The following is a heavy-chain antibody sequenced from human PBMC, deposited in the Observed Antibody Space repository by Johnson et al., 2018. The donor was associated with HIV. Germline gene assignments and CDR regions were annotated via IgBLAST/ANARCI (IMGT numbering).Heavy chain of an antibody. V-gene: IGHV3-23*01. CDR2: ISGSGGST. CDR3: AKDRSRLGAFDI. CDR1: GFTFSSYA. D-gene: IGHD2-15*01. J-gene: IGHJ3*02. Sequence: VQVLESGGGLVQPGGSLRLSCAASGFTFSSYAMSWVRQAPGKGLEWVSAISGSGGSTYYADSVKGRFTISRDNSKNTLYLQMNSLRAEDTAVYYCAKDRSRLGAFDIWGQGTMVTVSS.